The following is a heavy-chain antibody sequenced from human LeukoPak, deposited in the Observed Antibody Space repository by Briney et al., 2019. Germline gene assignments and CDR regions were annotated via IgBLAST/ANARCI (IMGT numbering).Heavy chain of an antibody. D-gene: IGHD3-10*01. CDR3: ARGTLRFGELGLH. J-gene: IGHJ4*02. Sequence: ASVKVSCKASGYTFTTYGITWVRQAPGQGLEWMGWISTYNGNTNYAQKLRGRVTMTTDTSTSTAYMELRSLRSDDTAVYYCARGTLRFGELGLHWGQGTLVTVSS. V-gene: IGHV1-18*01. CDR1: GYTFTTYG. CDR2: ISTYNGNT.